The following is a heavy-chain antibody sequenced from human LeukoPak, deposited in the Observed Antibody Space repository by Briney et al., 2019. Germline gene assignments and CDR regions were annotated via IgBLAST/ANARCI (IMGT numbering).Heavy chain of an antibody. CDR3: ARVITGTTLFSWFDP. CDR1: GGSVGSGSYY. CDR2: IYTSGST. V-gene: IGHV4-61*02. D-gene: IGHD1-7*01. Sequence: PSETLSLTCTVSGGSVGSGSYYWSWIRQPAGKGLEWIGRIYTSGSTNYNPSLKSRVTMSVDTSKNQFSLKLSSVTAADTAVYYCARVITGTTLFSWFDPWGQGTLVTVSS. J-gene: IGHJ5*02.